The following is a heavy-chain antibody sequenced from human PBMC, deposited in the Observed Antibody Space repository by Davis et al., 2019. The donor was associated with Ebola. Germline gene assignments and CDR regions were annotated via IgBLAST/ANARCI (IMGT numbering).Heavy chain of an antibody. Sequence: ASVKVSCKASGYTFTGYYIHWVRQAPGQGLEWMGIVNPSGGSTNYAQKFQGRVTMTRDTSTSTAYMELRSLRSDDTAVYYCARGLRYDSSDYWGQGTLVTVSS. V-gene: IGHV1-46*01. J-gene: IGHJ4*02. CDR2: VNPSGGST. CDR3: ARGLRYDSSDY. D-gene: IGHD3-22*01. CDR1: GYTFTGYY.